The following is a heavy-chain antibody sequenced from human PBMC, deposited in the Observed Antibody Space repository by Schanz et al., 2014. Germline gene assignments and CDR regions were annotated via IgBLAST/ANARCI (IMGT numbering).Heavy chain of an antibody. Sequence: HVQLQESGPGLVKPSGTLSLTCAVSGGSISNANWWSWVRQPPGKGLQWIGEVYHSGGTNYNPSLKGRVPISLAVSKTRISLRLSSVTAADTAVYYCARGRGGFVAGAPDYWGQGTLVTVSS. CDR1: GGSISNANW. CDR3: ARGRGGFVAGAPDY. J-gene: IGHJ4*02. V-gene: IGHV4-4*02. CDR2: VYHSGGT. D-gene: IGHD5-12*01.